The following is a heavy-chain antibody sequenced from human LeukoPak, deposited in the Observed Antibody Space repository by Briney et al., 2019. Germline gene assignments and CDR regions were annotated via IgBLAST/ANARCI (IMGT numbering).Heavy chain of an antibody. CDR2: IYTSGST. V-gene: IGHV4-4*07. CDR3: ARGTIIAELNY. Sequence: SETLSLTCTVSGVSISRYYWSWIRQPAGKGREWIGRIYTSGSTNYNPSLKSRVTMSVDTSKNQFSLKLSSVTAADTAVYYCARGTIIAELNYWGQGTLVTVSS. J-gene: IGHJ4*02. CDR1: GVSISRYY. D-gene: IGHD1-7*01.